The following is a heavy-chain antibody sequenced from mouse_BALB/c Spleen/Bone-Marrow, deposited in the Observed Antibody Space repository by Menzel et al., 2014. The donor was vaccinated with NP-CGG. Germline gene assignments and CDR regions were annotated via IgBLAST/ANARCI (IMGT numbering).Heavy chain of an antibody. J-gene: IGHJ4*01. CDR1: GYSITSGYS. CDR3: ARSNGYYAMDY. CDR2: IHYSAGT. Sequence: VKXXXSXSXXXTVTGYSITSGYSWHWIRQFPGNKLEWMGYIHYSAGTNYNPSLNSRISITRDTSKNQFFLQLNSVTTEDTATYYCARSNGYYAMDYWGQGTSVTVSS. V-gene: IGHV3-1*02.